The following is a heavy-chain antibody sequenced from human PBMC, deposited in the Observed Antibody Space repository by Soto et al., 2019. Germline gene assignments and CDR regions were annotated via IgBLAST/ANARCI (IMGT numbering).Heavy chain of an antibody. CDR1: GFSVNSGY. D-gene: IGHD2-21*02. Sequence: EVQLVESGGDLVQPGGSLRLSCVASGFSVNSGYMNWVRQAPGKGPQWVSVIYRGGTTYQPDSVNGRFTISRDDSKNALYLQMNSLRPEDTAVYYCARANDFNAFDIWGPGTMVTVSS. J-gene: IGHJ3*02. CDR3: ARANDFNAFDI. V-gene: IGHV3-53*04. CDR2: IYRGGTT.